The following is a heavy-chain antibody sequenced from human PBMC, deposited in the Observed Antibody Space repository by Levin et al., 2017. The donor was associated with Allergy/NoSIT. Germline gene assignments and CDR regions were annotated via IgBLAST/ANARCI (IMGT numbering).Heavy chain of an antibody. D-gene: IGHD3-10*01. CDR1: GFTVSSNY. J-gene: IGHJ4*02. V-gene: IGHV3-53*01. CDR2: IYSGGST. CDR3: ARGYYYGSGLLGY. Sequence: GESLKISCAASGFTVSSNYMSWVRQAPGKGLEWVSVIYSGGSTYYADSVKGRFTISRDNSKNTLYLQMNSLRAEDTAVYYCARGYYYGSGLLGYWGQGTLVTVSS.